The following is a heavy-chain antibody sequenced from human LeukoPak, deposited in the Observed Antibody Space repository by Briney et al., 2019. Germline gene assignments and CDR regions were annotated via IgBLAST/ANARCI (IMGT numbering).Heavy chain of an antibody. J-gene: IGHJ4*02. V-gene: IGHV3-53*01. CDR2: IYSGGST. CDR1: GFTVSSNY. CDR3: ARAGKYYDFWSGYYIGFDY. Sequence: QSGGSLRLSCAASGFTVSSNYMSWVRQAPGKGQEWVSVIYSGGSTYYADSVKGRFTISRDNSKNTLYLQMNSLRAEDTAVYYCARAGKYYDFWSGYYIGFDYWGQGTLVTVSS. D-gene: IGHD3-3*01.